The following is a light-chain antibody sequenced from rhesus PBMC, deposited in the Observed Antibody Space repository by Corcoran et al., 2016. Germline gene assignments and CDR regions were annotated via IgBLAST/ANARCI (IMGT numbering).Light chain of an antibody. J-gene: IGKJ2*01. Sequence: QVILTQSPATLSLSPGERATLSCRASQSVSNYLAWYQQKPAQAPRLLINSATRRANGFPDRFRCSGSGTDFTLTISSLEPEDVGVYHCYQHSSGYSFGQGTKVEIK. CDR3: YQHSSGYS. CDR1: QSVSNY. V-gene: IGKV3-10*01. CDR2: SAT.